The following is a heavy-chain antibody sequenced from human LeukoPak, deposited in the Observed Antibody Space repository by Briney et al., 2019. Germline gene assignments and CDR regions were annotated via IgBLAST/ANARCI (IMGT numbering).Heavy chain of an antibody. CDR2: INHSGST. D-gene: IGHD3-22*01. V-gene: IGHV4-34*01. Sequence: SETLSLTCAVYGGSFSGYYWSWIRQPPGKGLEWIGEINHSGSTNYNPSLKSRVTISVDTSKNQFSLKLSSVTAADTAVYYCARGFKYYYDSSGYSYYFDYWGQGTLVTVSS. CDR1: GGSFSGYY. CDR3: ARGFKYYYDSSGYSYYFDY. J-gene: IGHJ4*02.